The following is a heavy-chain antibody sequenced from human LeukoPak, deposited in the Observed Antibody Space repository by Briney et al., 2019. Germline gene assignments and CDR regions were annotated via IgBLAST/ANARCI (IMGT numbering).Heavy chain of an antibody. Sequence: GGSLRLSCEASGFTFSTYAMSWVRQAPGKGLEWVSSISSSGGSTYYADSVKGRFTISRDSSKNTLYLQMNSLRAEDTAVYYCAKDTRSYGRGVWGQGTTVTVSS. D-gene: IGHD1-26*01. CDR3: AKDTRSYGRGV. CDR2: ISSSGGST. CDR1: GFTFSTYA. V-gene: IGHV3-23*01. J-gene: IGHJ6*02.